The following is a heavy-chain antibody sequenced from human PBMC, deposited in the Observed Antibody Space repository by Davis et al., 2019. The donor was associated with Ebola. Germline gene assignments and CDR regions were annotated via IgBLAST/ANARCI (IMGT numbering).Heavy chain of an antibody. J-gene: IGHJ4*02. CDR1: GFTFSNAW. D-gene: IGHD5-18*01. CDR3: ARDRGYSYGDLDY. Sequence: GESLKISCAASGFTFSNAWMSWVRQAPGKGLEWVSSISSSSSYIYYADSVKGRFTISRDNAKNSLYLQMNSLRAEDTAVYYCARDRGYSYGDLDYWGQGTLVTVSS. CDR2: ISSSSSYI. V-gene: IGHV3-21*01.